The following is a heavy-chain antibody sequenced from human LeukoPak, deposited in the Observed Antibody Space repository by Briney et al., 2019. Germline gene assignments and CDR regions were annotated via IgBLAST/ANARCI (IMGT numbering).Heavy chain of an antibody. CDR1: GFTFSSYA. J-gene: IGHJ4*02. D-gene: IGHD5-18*01. CDR3: AKLGIQLWSPFDY. CDR2: ISGSGGST. Sequence: GGSLRLSCAASGFTFSSYAMSWVRQAPGKGLEWVSAISGSGGSTYYADSVKGRFTISRDNSKNTLCLQMNSLRAEDTAVYYCAKLGIQLWSPFDYWGQGTLVTVSS. V-gene: IGHV3-23*01.